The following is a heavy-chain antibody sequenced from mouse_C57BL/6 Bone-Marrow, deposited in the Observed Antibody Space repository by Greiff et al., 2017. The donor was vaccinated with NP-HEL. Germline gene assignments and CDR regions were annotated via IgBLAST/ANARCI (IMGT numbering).Heavy chain of an antibody. J-gene: IGHJ1*03. CDR1: GYTFTGYW. Sequence: VKLMESGAELMKPGASVKLSCKATGYTFTGYWIEWVKQRPGHGLEWIGEILPGSGSTKYNVKFKGKATFTADTSSNTAYLHLSSLTTEDAAIYYCASGYYGGNWYFDVWGTGTPVTVSA. CDR3: ASGYYGGNWYFDV. D-gene: IGHD1-1*01. V-gene: IGHV1-9*01. CDR2: ILPGSGST.